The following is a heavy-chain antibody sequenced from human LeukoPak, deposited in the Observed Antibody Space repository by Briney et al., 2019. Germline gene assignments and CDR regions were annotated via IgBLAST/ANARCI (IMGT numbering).Heavy chain of an antibody. CDR1: GFTFSSYW. D-gene: IGHD5-12*01. CDR3: ARAGIVATIPLDY. J-gene: IGHJ4*02. V-gene: IGHV3-7*04. CDR2: IKQDGSEK. Sequence: PGGSLRLSCAASGFTFSSYWMSWVRQAPGKGLEWVANIKQDGSEKYYVDSVKGRFTISRDNAKNSLYLQMNSLRAEDTAVYYCARAGIVATIPLDYWGQGTLVTVSS.